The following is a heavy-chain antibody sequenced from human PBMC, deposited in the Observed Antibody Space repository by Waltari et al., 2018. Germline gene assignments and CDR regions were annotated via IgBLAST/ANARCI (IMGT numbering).Heavy chain of an antibody. J-gene: IGHJ4*02. CDR2: ITVDKVHT. D-gene: IGHD3-22*01. Sequence: QVQLIQSGAEVKKPGASVKVSCKASGYTFTTYGITWVRQAPGQGLEWMGWITVDKVHTSYAQKLQDSVTIPTDTSTSTAYIELSSPTSYDTSVYYCARVGGNRYYYDGRGFVYYFDYWGQGTLFTVSS. V-gene: IGHV1-18*01. CDR1: GYTFTTYG. CDR3: ARVGGNRYYYDGRGFVYYFDY.